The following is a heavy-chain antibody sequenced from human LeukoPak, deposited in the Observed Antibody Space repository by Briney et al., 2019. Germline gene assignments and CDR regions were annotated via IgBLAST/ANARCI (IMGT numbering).Heavy chain of an antibody. CDR3: AKDGGSNSYWYFDL. J-gene: IGHJ2*01. CDR1: RFIFSNYV. V-gene: IGHV3-30*04. Sequence: PGRSLRLSCAASRFIFSNYVMHWVRQAPGKGLEWVAVIAHDGSQTYYSDSMKGRFTISRDNSKNTLYLQMSSLRAEDTAVYFCAKDGGSNSYWYFDLWGRGTLVTVSS. D-gene: IGHD1-26*01. CDR2: IAHDGSQT.